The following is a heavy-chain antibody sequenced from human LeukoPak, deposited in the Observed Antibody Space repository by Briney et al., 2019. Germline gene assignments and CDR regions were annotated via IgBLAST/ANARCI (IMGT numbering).Heavy chain of an antibody. Sequence: SETLSLTCTVSGGSISRSSYYRGWIRQPPGKGLEWIGSLYYSGSTYYNPSLKSRVTISVDTSKNQFSLKLSSVTAADTAVYYCARLHDYDLYWGQGTLVTVSS. V-gene: IGHV4-39*07. CDR2: LYYSGST. J-gene: IGHJ4*02. CDR3: ARLHDYDLY. CDR1: GGSISRSSYY. D-gene: IGHD3-16*01.